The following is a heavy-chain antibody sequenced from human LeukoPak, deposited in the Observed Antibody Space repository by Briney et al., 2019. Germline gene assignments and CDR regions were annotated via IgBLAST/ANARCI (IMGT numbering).Heavy chain of an antibody. J-gene: IGHJ4*02. CDR3: ARHPPPSHFDSSGYYFPFDY. V-gene: IGHV5-51*01. CDR1: GYRFSTYW. D-gene: IGHD3-22*01. Sequence: GESLKISCKGSGYRFSTYWIGWVRQMPGKGLECMGIIYPGDSDTRYSPSFQGQVTISADKSITTAYLQWSNLKASDTAMYYCARHPPPSHFDSSGYYFPFDYWGQRTLVTVPS. CDR2: IYPGDSDT.